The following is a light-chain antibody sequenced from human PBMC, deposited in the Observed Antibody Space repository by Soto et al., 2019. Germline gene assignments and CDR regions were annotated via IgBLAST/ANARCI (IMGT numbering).Light chain of an antibody. CDR3: QQYGSSQFT. Sequence: EIVLTQSPGTLSLSPGEGATLSCRASQSISSNFLAWYQQKRGQAPRLLIHGASNRATGIPDRFSGSGSGTDFTLTITRLEPEDFAVYYCQQYGSSQFTFGPGTKVNIK. CDR1: QSISSNF. V-gene: IGKV3-20*01. J-gene: IGKJ3*01. CDR2: GAS.